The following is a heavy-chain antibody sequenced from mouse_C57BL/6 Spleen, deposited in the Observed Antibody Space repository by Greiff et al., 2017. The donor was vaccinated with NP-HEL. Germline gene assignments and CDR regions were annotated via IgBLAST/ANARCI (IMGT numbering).Heavy chain of an antibody. CDR1: GYTFTDYH. CDR3: ARRYYSKFDD. CDR2: INPNNGGT. Sequence: EVQLQQSGPELVKPGASVKIPCKASGYTFTDYHMDWVQQSHGKSLEWIGDINPNNGGTIYNQKFKGKATLTVDQSSSTAYMELRSLTSEDTAVYYCARRYYSKFDDWGQGTTLTVSS. D-gene: IGHD2-5*01. V-gene: IGHV1-18*01. J-gene: IGHJ2*01.